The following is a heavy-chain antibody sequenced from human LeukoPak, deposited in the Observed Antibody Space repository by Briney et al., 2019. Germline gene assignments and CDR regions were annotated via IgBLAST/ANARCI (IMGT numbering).Heavy chain of an antibody. CDR1: GFTFSSYE. CDR3: ARIEWTKQWLPIKKYDY. J-gene: IGHJ4*02. V-gene: IGHV3-48*03. Sequence: GGSLRRSCAASGFTFSSYEMNWVRQAPGKGLEWVSYISSSGSTIYYADSVKGRFTISRDNAKNSLYLQMNSLRAEDTAVYYCARIEWTKQWLPIKKYDYWGQGTLVTVSS. D-gene: IGHD6-19*01. CDR2: ISSSGSTI.